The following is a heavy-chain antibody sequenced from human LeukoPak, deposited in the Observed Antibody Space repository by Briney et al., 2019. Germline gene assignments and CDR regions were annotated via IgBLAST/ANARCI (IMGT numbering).Heavy chain of an antibody. CDR3: ARRRLRLGELSD. Sequence: PSETLSLTCTVSGGSISSSSYYWGWIRQPPGKGLEWIGSIYYSGSTYYNPSLKSRVTISVDTSKNQFSLKLSSVTAADTAVYYCARRRLRLGELSDWGQGTLVTVSS. D-gene: IGHD3-16*02. CDR2: IYYSGST. J-gene: IGHJ4*02. CDR1: GGSISSSSYY. V-gene: IGHV4-39*01.